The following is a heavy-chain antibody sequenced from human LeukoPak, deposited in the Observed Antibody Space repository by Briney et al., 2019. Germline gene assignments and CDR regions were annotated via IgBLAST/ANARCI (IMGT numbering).Heavy chain of an antibody. D-gene: IGHD2-15*01. V-gene: IGHV3-74*01. Sequence: PGGSLRLSCAASGFTFSSYWMHWVRQAPGKGLVWDSRINSDGSSTSYADSVKGRFTISRDNAKNTLYLQMNSLRAEDTAVYYCARDLGYCSGGSCYVYNWFDPWGQGTLVTVSS. CDR1: GFTFSSYW. CDR2: INSDGSST. CDR3: ARDLGYCSGGSCYVYNWFDP. J-gene: IGHJ5*02.